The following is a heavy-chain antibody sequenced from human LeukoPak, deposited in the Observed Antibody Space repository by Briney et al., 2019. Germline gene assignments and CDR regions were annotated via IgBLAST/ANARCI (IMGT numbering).Heavy chain of an antibody. J-gene: IGHJ4*02. D-gene: IGHD3-16*01. Sequence: GESLKISCKGSGYSFTSYWIGWVRQIPGKGLEWMGITHPGDSATRYSPSFQGQVTISADKSISTAYLQWSSLKASDSAIDCCARGGRSSNYFDYWGQGTLVTVSS. CDR3: ARGGRSSNYFDY. CDR1: GYSFTSYW. V-gene: IGHV5-51*01. CDR2: THPGDSAT.